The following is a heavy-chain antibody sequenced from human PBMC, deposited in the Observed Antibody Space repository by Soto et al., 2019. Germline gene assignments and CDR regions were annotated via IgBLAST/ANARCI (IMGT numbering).Heavy chain of an antibody. CDR1: GGSFSGYF. D-gene: IGHD1-1*01. CDR2: INHSGIT. CDR3: VRGPYNYNSRYFDY. Sequence: SETLSLTCTVSGGSFSGYFWTWIRQPPGKGLEWLAEINHSGITNYNPSVESRVSMSVDTSKNQLSLRLNSVTAADTAVYYCVRGPYNYNSRYFDYWGQGTLVTVSS. V-gene: IGHV4-34*01. J-gene: IGHJ4*02.